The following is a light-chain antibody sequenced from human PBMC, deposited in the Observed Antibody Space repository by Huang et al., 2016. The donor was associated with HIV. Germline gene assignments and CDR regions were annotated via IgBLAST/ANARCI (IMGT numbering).Light chain of an antibody. CDR3: QQYYGTPYT. J-gene: IGKJ2*01. CDR1: RGISDA. CDR2: AAS. V-gene: IGKV1-NL1*01. Sequence: DIQVTQSPSSLSASVGDRVTVTCRTSRGISDALVWYQQKPGRAPKLLVYAASRLESVVPSRFSGSGAGADFTRTINNLQPEDFATYYCQQYYGTPYTFGQGTKVEIK.